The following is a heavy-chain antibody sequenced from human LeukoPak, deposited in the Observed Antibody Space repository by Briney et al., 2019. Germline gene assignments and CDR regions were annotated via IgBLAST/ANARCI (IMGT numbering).Heavy chain of an antibody. CDR2: ISAYNGNT. CDR1: GYTFTSYG. D-gene: IGHD5-18*01. V-gene: IGHV1-18*01. J-gene: IGHJ6*02. CDR3: AGVEGYSYGPDYGMDV. Sequence: GASVKVSCKASGYTFTSYGISWVRQAPGQGLEWMGWISAYNGNTNYAQKLQGRVTMTTDTSTCTAYMELRSLRSDDTAVYYCAGVEGYSYGPDYGMDVWGQGTTVTVSS.